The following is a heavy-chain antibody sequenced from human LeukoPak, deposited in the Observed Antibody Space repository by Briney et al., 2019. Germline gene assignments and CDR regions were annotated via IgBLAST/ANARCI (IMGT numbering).Heavy chain of an antibody. CDR1: GYTFTRYY. V-gene: IGHV1-46*01. J-gene: IGHJ4*02. Sequence: ASVKVSCKASGYTFTRYYMYWVRQAPGQGLEWMGIINPSGGTTNYAQKFQGRGTMTRDTSTSTVYMELSSLRSEDTAVYYCARGLHIRLYDSRGYFDYWGQGTVVTVSS. D-gene: IGHD3-22*01. CDR3: ARGLHIRLYDSRGYFDY. CDR2: INPSGGTT.